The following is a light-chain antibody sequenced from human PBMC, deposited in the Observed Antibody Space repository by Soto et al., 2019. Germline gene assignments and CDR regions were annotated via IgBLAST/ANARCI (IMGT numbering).Light chain of an antibody. J-gene: IGKJ1*01. CDR3: QQRRNWPQT. V-gene: IGKV3-11*01. Sequence: EILLTQSPATQSLSPGERATLSCRASQTISSYLAWYQQKPGQAPRLLIYDASNRATGVPTRFSGSGSGTDFTLTISSLEPEDFAVYYCQQRRNWPQTFGQGTKVEIK. CDR2: DAS. CDR1: QTISSY.